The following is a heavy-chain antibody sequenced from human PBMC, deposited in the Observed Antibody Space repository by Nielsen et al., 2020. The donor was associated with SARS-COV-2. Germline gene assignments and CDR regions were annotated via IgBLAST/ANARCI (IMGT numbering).Heavy chain of an antibody. CDR3: ARDWSRAFDV. CDR2: ISDDNTI. Sequence: GESLKISCAASGFTFNTYGMNWVRQAPGKGLEWISYISDDNTIFYADSVEGRFTISRDNSKNTLYLQMNSLRVEDTAVYYCARDWSRAFDVWGQGTMVTVSS. J-gene: IGHJ3*01. CDR1: GFTFNTYG. V-gene: IGHV3-48*01.